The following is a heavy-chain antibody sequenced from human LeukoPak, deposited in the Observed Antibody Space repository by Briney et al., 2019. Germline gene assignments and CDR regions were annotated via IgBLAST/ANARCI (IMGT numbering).Heavy chain of an antibody. J-gene: IGHJ4*02. CDR2: ISYDGSNK. CDR3: ATRPFPVDTAMANDY. Sequence: GRSLRLSCAASGFTFSSYGMHWVRQAPGKGLEWVAVISYDGSNKYYADSVKGRFTISRDNSKNTLYLQMNSLRAEDTAVYYCATRPFPVDTAMANDYWGQGTLVTVSS. D-gene: IGHD5-18*01. CDR1: GFTFSSYG. V-gene: IGHV3-30*03.